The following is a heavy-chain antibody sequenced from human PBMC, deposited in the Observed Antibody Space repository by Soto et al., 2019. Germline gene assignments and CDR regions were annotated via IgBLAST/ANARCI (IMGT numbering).Heavy chain of an antibody. V-gene: IGHV4-39*01. D-gene: IGHD3-22*01. J-gene: IGHJ5*02. Sequence: PSETLSLTCTVSGGSISSSSYYWGWIRQPPGKGLEWIGSIYYSGSTYYNPSLKSRVTISVDTSKNQFSLKLSSVTAADMAVYYCARNRVTMIVVARGSWFDPWGQGTLVTVSS. CDR1: GGSISSSSYY. CDR2: IYYSGST. CDR3: ARNRVTMIVVARGSWFDP.